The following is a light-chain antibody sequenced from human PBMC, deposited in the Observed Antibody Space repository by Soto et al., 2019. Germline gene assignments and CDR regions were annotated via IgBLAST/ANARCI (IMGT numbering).Light chain of an antibody. CDR1: QSVRSY. J-gene: IGKJ4*01. CDR3: QQRRNWLLS. Sequence: EVVLTQSPATLSLSPGESATLSCRASQSVRSYLAWYQQKPGQAPRLLIYGASTRATGIPARFSGSGSGTDFTLTISSLEPEDFAVYYCQQRRNWLLSFGGGTKVEIK. V-gene: IGKV3-11*01. CDR2: GAS.